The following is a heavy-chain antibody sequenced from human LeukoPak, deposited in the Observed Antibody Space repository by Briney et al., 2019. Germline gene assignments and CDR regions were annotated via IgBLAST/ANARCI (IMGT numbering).Heavy chain of an antibody. D-gene: IGHD2-15*01. CDR2: IYSGGST. CDR3: ARGVVAATGYFDY. J-gene: IGHJ4*02. V-gene: IGHV3-66*01. Sequence: GGSLRLSCAASGFTFSNAWMSWVRQAPGKGLEWVSVIYSGGSTYYADSVKGRFTISRDNPKNTLYLQMNSLRAEDTAVYYCARGVVAATGYFDYWGQGTLVTVSS. CDR1: GFTFSNAW.